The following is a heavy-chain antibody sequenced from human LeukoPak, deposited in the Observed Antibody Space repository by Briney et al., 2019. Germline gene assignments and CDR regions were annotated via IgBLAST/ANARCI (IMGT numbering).Heavy chain of an antibody. Sequence: GGSLRLSCAASGFTVSSTYMSWVRQAPGKGLEWVSVFYSGGQTYYADSVKGRFTISRHNSKNTLYLQMNSLGTEDTAVYYCARAGDGYSYEYYFDYWGQGTLVTVSS. J-gene: IGHJ4*02. CDR3: ARAGDGYSYEYYFDY. CDR2: FYSGGQT. CDR1: GFTVSSTY. D-gene: IGHD5-24*01. V-gene: IGHV3-53*04.